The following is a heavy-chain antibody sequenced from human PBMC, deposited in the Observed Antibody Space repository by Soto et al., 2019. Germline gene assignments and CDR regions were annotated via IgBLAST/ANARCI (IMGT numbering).Heavy chain of an antibody. CDR1: GGSISSSSYY. Sequence: PSETPALTCTVSGGSISSSSYYWGWIRQPPGKGLEWIGGIYYSGSTYYNPSLKSRVTISVDTSKNQFSLKLSSVTAADTAVYYCARLAQDIVVVVAVTDAFDIWGQGTMVTVSS. J-gene: IGHJ3*02. D-gene: IGHD2-15*01. CDR2: IYYSGST. V-gene: IGHV4-39*01. CDR3: ARLAQDIVVVVAVTDAFDI.